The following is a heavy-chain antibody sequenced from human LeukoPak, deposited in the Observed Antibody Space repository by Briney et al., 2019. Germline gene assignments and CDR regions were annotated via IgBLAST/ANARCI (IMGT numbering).Heavy chain of an antibody. Sequence: SETLSLTCAVYGGSFSGYYWSWIRQPPGKGLEWIGEINHSGSTNYNPSLKSGVTISVDTSKNQFSLKLSSVTAADTAVYYCARCKDDSSGSSDEAFDIWGQGTMVTVSS. D-gene: IGHD3-22*01. V-gene: IGHV4-34*01. CDR1: GGSFSGYY. CDR2: INHSGST. J-gene: IGHJ3*02. CDR3: ARCKDDSSGSSDEAFDI.